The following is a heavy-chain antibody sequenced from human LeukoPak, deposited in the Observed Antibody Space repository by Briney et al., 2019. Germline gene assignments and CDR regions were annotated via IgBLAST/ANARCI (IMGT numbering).Heavy chain of an antibody. J-gene: IGHJ4*02. CDR1: GYTFTSYD. V-gene: IGHV1-8*01. CDR3: ARLSLLYSGSYSRLGDY. D-gene: IGHD1-26*01. Sequence: ASVKVSCKASGYTFTSYDINWVRQATGQGLEWLGWMNPNSGNTGYAQKFQGRGTMTRKTSISTAYMELSSLSSDATAVYYCARLSLLYSGSYSRLGDYWGQGTLVTVSS. CDR2: MNPNSGNT.